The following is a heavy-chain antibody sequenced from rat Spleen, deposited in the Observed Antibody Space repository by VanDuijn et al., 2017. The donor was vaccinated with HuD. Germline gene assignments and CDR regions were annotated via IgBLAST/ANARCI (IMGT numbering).Heavy chain of an antibody. V-gene: IGHV2-6*01. Sequence: QVQLKESGPGLVQPSQTLSLTCTVSGFSLTSYIVSWVRQSPGKGLEWIAAISSGGITSYNSALKSRLSISRDTSKSQVFLKMNSLETEDTAMYFCARSPWLSSMDAWGQGASVTVSS. J-gene: IGHJ4*01. CDR3: ARSPWLSSMDA. CDR1: GFSLTSYI. CDR2: ISSGGIT.